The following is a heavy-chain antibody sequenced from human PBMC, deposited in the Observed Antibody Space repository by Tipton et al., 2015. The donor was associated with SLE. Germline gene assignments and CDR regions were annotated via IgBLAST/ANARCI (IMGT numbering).Heavy chain of an antibody. CDR3: ARVPYYYDSSGYYNYYYMDV. Sequence: SLRLSCAASGFTFSDYYMSWIRQAPGKGLEWVSYISSSSSYTNYADSVKGRFTISRDNAKNSLYLQMNSLRAEDTAVYYCARVPYYYDSSGYYNYYYMDVWGKGTTVTVSS. V-gene: IGHV3-11*06. CDR1: GFTFSDYY. CDR2: ISSSSSYT. D-gene: IGHD3-22*01. J-gene: IGHJ6*03.